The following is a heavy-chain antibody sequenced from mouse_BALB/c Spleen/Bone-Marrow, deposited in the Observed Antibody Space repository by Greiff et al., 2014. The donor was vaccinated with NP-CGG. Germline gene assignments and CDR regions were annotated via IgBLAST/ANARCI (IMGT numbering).Heavy chain of an antibody. J-gene: IGHJ2*01. D-gene: IGHD2-14*01. CDR1: GYTFTSYW. CDR3: AYYRYDVNY. Sequence: DLVKPGASVKLSCKASGYTFTSYWINWFNQGPGRGFEGRGRIARGSGSTYYNEMFKGKATLTVDTSSSTAYILLSSLSSEDSAVYFCAYYRYDVNYWGQGTTLTVSS. CDR2: IARGSGST. V-gene: IGHV1S41*01.